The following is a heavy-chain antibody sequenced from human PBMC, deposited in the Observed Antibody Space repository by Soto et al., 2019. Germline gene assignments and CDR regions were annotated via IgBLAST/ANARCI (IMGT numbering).Heavy chain of an antibody. D-gene: IGHD2-2*01. CDR2: IDPSDSYT. Sequence: RGESLKISCKGCGYSFTSYWISWVRQMPGKGLEWMGRIDPSDSYTNYSPSFQGHVTISADKSISTAYLQWSSLKASDTAMYYCAIMGFIVVVPAAMNDYYYGMDVWGQGTTVTVSS. CDR1: GYSFTSYW. V-gene: IGHV5-10-1*01. CDR3: AIMGFIVVVPAAMNDYYYGMDV. J-gene: IGHJ6*02.